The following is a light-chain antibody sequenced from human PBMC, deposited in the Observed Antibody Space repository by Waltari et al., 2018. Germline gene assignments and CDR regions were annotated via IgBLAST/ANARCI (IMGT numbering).Light chain of an antibody. CDR1: QSIRNF. V-gene: IGKV1-39*01. CDR2: GAS. J-gene: IGKJ5*01. Sequence: DIQMTQSPSSLSAFVGDRVTITCRASQSIRNFLSWYQQKSGKAPELLIFGASTLQDGAPSRFRGSGSGTDFTLTISGLQPEDFAVYYCQQYGSSPPVTFGQGTRLEIK. CDR3: QQYGSSPPVT.